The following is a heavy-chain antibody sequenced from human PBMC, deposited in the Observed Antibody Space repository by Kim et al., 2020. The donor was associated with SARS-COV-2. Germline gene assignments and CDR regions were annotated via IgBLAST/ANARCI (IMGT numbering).Heavy chain of an antibody. J-gene: IGHJ5*02. CDR2: IYYSGST. CDR3: ARPVGDYASHLYWFDP. V-gene: IGHV4-39*01. D-gene: IGHD4-17*01. Sequence: SETLSLTCTVSGGSISSSSYYWGWIRQPPGKGLEWIGSIYYSGSTYYNPSLKSRVTISVDTSKNQFSLKLSSVTAADTAVYYCARPVGDYASHLYWFDPWGQGTLVTVSS. CDR1: GGSISSSSYY.